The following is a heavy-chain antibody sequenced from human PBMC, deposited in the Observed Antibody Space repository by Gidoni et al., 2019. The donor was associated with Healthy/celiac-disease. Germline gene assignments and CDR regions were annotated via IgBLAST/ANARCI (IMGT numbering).Heavy chain of an antibody. CDR2: IYYSGST. CDR3: ARDNEYYHDSSGYFRAFDP. CDR1: GGSISSYY. V-gene: IGHV4-59*01. Sequence: QLQLQASGPGLVKPSETLSLTCTVSGGSISSYYWSWIRQPPGKGLEWIGYIYYSGSTNYNPSLKSRVTISVDMSKNQFSLKLSSVTAADTAVYYCARDNEYYHDSSGYFRAFDPWGQGTLVTVSS. J-gene: IGHJ5*02. D-gene: IGHD3-22*01.